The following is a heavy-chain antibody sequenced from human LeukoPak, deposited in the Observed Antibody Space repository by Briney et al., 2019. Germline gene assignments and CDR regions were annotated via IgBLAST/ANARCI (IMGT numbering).Heavy chain of an antibody. J-gene: IGHJ4*02. V-gene: IGHV4-59*10. CDR3: AGTSTLRANARALDY. Sequence: SETLSLTCAVYGGSFSDYYWSWIRQPAGKGLEWIGRIYTSGSTNYNPSLKSRVTMSVDTSKNQFSLKLSYVTAADTAVYYCAGTSTLRANARALDYWGQGTLVTVSS. D-gene: IGHD1-1*01. CDR2: IYTSGST. CDR1: GGSFSDYY.